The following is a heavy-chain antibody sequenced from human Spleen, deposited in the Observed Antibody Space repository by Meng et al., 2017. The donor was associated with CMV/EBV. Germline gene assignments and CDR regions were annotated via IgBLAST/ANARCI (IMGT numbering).Heavy chain of an antibody. D-gene: IGHD3-3*01. CDR3: ARVLTIVGVVIIPDWFDP. Sequence: SETLSLTCTVSGGSISTCDYYWSWLRQPPGKGLEWIGYIYYSGSTYYNLSLKSRVTISIDTSKNQFSLKLSSVTAADTAVYYCARVLTIVGVVIIPDWFDPWGQGTLVTVSS. V-gene: IGHV4-30-4*08. J-gene: IGHJ5*02. CDR2: IYYSGST. CDR1: GGSISTCDYY.